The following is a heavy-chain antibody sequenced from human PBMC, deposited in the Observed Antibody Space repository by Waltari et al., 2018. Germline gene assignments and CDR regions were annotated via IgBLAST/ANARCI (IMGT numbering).Heavy chain of an antibody. CDR3: ATFKGDH. D-gene: IGHD3-3*02. CDR2: IRGAGTGA. CDR1: GLRFSTTS. V-gene: IGHV3-23*01. J-gene: IGHJ4*02. Sequence: EVQLLESGGGLIQPGGSLRLSCAASGLRFSTTSMTWVRQVPGKGLEWVSSIRGAGTGAYYADSIKGRFTISRDNSRNTLSLQMNSLRAEDTALYYCATFKGDHWGQGTLVTVSS.